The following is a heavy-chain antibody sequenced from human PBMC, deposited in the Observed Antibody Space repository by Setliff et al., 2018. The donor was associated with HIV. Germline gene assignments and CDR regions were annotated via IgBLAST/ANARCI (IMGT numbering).Heavy chain of an antibody. V-gene: IGHV4-59*11. CDR2: IYDSGSA. CDR1: GASISRHF. CDR3: ARRQWGTSGYYEFFQQ. Sequence: SETLSLTCAVYGASISRHFWAWIRQPPGKGLEWIGTIYDSGSAKHNPSLESRVRISVDTSQNHLSLKLNSVTVADTAVYYCARRQWGTSGYYEFFQQWGQGTLVTVSS. D-gene: IGHD3-22*01. J-gene: IGHJ1*01.